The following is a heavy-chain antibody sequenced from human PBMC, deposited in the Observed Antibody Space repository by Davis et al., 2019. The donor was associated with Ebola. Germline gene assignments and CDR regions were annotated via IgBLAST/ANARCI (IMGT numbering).Heavy chain of an antibody. D-gene: IGHD6-19*01. J-gene: IGHJ4*02. CDR3: ARDGSGWYGLFDY. Sequence: GESLKISCAASGFTFSSYSMIWVRQAPGKGLEWVSSISSSSSYTNYADSVKGRFTISRDNAKNSLYLQMNSLRAEDTAVYYCARDGSGWYGLFDYWGQGTLVTVSS. CDR2: ISSSSSYT. V-gene: IGHV3-21*01. CDR1: GFTFSSYS.